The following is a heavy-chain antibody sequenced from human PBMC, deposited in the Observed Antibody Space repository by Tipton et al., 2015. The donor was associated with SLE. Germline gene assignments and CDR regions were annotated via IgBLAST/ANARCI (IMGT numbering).Heavy chain of an antibody. CDR3: ARDRAAQYYSYYYMDV. CDR2: INTDGSGT. Sequence: SLRLSCEGSGYTFNRYWMHWVRQVPGKGLVWVSRINTDGSGTTYADSVKGRFTISRDNAKNTLYLQMNSLRVEDTAVYYCARDRAAQYYSYYYMDVWGKGTTVTISS. CDR1: GYTFNRYW. V-gene: IGHV3-74*01. J-gene: IGHJ6*03. D-gene: IGHD6-25*01.